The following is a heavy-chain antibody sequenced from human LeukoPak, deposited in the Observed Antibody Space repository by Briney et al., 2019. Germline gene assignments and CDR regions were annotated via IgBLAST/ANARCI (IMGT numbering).Heavy chain of an antibody. Sequence: SQTLSLTCAVYGGSFSGYYWSWIRQPPGKGLEWFGEINHSGSTNYNPSLKSRVTIPVDTSKNQFSLKLSSVTAADTAVYYCARASYSYGPYYFDYWGQGTLVTVSS. CDR3: ARASYSYGPYYFDY. V-gene: IGHV4-34*01. CDR2: INHSGST. J-gene: IGHJ4*02. CDR1: GGSFSGYY. D-gene: IGHD5-18*01.